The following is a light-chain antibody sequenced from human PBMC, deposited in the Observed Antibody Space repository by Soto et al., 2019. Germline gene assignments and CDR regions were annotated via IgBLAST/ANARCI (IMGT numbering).Light chain of an antibody. CDR2: TXS. Sequence: VVMTQSILSLPVPLGQPASVPXRPSQGLLLSDGNTYLTLXHQRPGXSPRXXXYTXSDRAYGFPDRLSGSGSGTDFTRKISGFEAEYCVFYYCMQSAHGPCTFGPGTKVDI. V-gene: IGKV2-30*01. CDR1: QGLLLSDGNTY. CDR3: MQSAHGPCT. J-gene: IGKJ1*01.